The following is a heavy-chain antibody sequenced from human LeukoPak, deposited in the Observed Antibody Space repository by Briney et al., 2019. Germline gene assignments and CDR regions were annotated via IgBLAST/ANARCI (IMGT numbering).Heavy chain of an antibody. J-gene: IGHJ3*02. V-gene: IGHV3-9*01. D-gene: IGHD4-17*01. CDR1: GFTFDDYA. CDR2: ISWNSGSI. Sequence: GGSLRLSCAASGFTFDDYAMHWVRQAPGKGLEWVSGISWNSGSIGYADSVKGRFTISRDNAKNSLYLQMNSLRAEDTALYHCAKVWGYGDSTGDAFDIWGQGTMVTVSS. CDR3: AKVWGYGDSTGDAFDI.